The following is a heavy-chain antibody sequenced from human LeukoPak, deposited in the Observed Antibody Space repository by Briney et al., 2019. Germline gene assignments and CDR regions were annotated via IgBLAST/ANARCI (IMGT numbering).Heavy chain of an antibody. Sequence: GGSLRLSCAASGFTFSSYGMHWVRQAPGKGLEWVAVISYDGSNKYYADSVKGRFTISRDNSKNTLYLQMNSLRAEDTAVYYCAKVRYSSGWYDYWGQGTLVTVSS. CDR3: AKVRYSSGWYDY. CDR1: GFTFSSYG. D-gene: IGHD6-19*01. J-gene: IGHJ4*02. V-gene: IGHV3-30*18. CDR2: ISYDGSNK.